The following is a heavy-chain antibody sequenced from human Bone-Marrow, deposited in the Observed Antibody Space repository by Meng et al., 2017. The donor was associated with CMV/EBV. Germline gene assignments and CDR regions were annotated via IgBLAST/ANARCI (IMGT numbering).Heavy chain of an antibody. CDR3: ARGLKEACGTSCYFRWFDP. Sequence: ASVKVSCKASGYTFTSYDINWVRQATGQGLEWMGWMNPNSGNTGYAQKFQGRVTMTRNTSISTAYMELSSLRSEDTAVYYCARGLKEACGTSCYFRWFDPWGHGTLVTVSS. CDR1: GYTFTSYD. CDR2: MNPNSGNT. V-gene: IGHV1-8*01. D-gene: IGHD2-2*01. J-gene: IGHJ5*02.